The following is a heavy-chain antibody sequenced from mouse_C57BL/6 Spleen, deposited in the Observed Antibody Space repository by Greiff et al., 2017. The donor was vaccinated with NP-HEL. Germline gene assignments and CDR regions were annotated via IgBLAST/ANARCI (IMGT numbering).Heavy chain of an antibody. D-gene: IGHD2-5*01. Sequence: VQLQQSGPGLVKPSQSLSLTCSVTGYSITSGYYWNWIRQFPGNKLEWMGYISYDGSNNYNPSLKNRISITRDTSKNQFFLKLNSVTTEDTATYYCARYYSKDAMDYWGQGTSVTVSS. CDR2: ISYDGSN. CDR3: ARYYSKDAMDY. CDR1: GYSITSGYY. V-gene: IGHV3-6*01. J-gene: IGHJ4*01.